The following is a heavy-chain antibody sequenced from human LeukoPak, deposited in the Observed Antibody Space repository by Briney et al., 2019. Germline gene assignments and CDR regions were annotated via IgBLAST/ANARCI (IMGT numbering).Heavy chain of an antibody. CDR2: INHSGST. Sequence: SETLSLTCAVYGGSFSGYYWSWIRQPPGKGLEWIGEINHSGSTNYNPSLKSRVTISVDTSKNQFTLKLSSVIAADTAVYYCARRYCSGGSCYLYYFDYWGQGTLVTVSS. D-gene: IGHD2-15*01. J-gene: IGHJ4*02. V-gene: IGHV4-34*01. CDR1: GGSFSGYY. CDR3: ARRYCSGGSCYLYYFDY.